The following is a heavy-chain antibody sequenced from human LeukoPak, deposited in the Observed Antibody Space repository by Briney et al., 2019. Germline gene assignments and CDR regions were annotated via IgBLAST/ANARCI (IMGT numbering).Heavy chain of an antibody. D-gene: IGHD5-24*01. CDR1: GGTFSSYA. Sequence: ASVKVSCKASGGTFSSYAISWVRQAPGQGLEWMGRIIPILGIANYAQKFQGRVTITADKSTSTAYMELSSLRSEDTAVYYCASFDTRREMATINSDYWGQGTLVTVSS. V-gene: IGHV1-69*04. J-gene: IGHJ4*02. CDR2: IIPILGIA. CDR3: ASFDTRREMATINSDY.